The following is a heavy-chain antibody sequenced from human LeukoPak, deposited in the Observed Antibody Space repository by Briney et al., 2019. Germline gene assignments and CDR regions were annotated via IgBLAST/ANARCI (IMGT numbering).Heavy chain of an antibody. CDR3: ARGYGDYERFFDY. D-gene: IGHD4-17*01. V-gene: IGHV3-53*01. Sequence: GGSLRLSCTASGFTFSNYWMSWVRQAPGKGLEWVSVIYSGGSTYYADSVKGRFTISRDNSKNTLYLQMNSLRAEDTAVYYCARGYGDYERFFDYWGQGTLVTVSS. J-gene: IGHJ4*02. CDR1: GFTFSNYW. CDR2: IYSGGST.